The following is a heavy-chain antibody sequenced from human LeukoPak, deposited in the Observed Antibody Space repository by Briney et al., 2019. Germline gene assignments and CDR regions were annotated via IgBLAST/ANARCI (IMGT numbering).Heavy chain of an antibody. D-gene: IGHD5-18*01. CDR1: GFAFSSYW. J-gene: IGHJ4*02. Sequence: GGSLRLSCAASGFAFSSYWLSWVRQAPGKGLEWVASINPDGNKKYSADSVKGRFTISRDNAENSLYLQMNSLRVEDTAFYYCARDLAYSRLDYWGQGMLVTVSS. CDR3: ARDLAYSRLDY. CDR2: INPDGNKK. V-gene: IGHV3-7*01.